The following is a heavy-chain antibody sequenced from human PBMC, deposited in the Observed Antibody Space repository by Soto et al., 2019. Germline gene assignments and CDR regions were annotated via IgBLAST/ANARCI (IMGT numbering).Heavy chain of an antibody. Sequence: GSLRLSCAASGFTFSSYAMSWVRQAPGKGLEWVSAISGSGGSTYYADSVKGRFTISRDNSKNTLYLQMNSLRAEDTAVYYCAKDGGYSGYADYYYGMDVWGQGTTVTVSS. CDR3: AKDGGYSGYADYYYGMDV. D-gene: IGHD5-12*01. J-gene: IGHJ6*02. CDR1: GFTFSSYA. V-gene: IGHV3-23*01. CDR2: ISGSGGST.